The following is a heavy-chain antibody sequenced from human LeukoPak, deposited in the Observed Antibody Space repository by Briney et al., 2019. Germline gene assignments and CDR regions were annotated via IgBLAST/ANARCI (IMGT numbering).Heavy chain of an antibody. Sequence: GSVKVSCKAFAYSFTIYTIHLVRPAPGQRVEWMGWINAGNGNRRYSQNFQGRITITRDTSATTAYMELSSLRPEDTAVYYCARTTRSWYEDNDAFDIWGQGTTVTVSS. CDR1: AYSFTIYT. CDR3: ARTTRSWYEDNDAFDI. D-gene: IGHD6-13*01. CDR2: INAGNGNR. J-gene: IGHJ3*02. V-gene: IGHV1-3*01.